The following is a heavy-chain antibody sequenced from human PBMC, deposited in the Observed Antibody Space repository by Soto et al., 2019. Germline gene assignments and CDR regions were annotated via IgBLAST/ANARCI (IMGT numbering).Heavy chain of an antibody. J-gene: IGHJ6*03. CDR1: GFTFSDYY. D-gene: IGHD5-12*01. CDR2: ISSSGSTI. Sequence: GGSLRLSCAASGFTFSDYYMSWIRQAPGKGLEWVSYISSSGSTIYYADSVKGRFTISRDNAKNSLYLQMNSLRAEDTAVYYCARIPLGVATITSVKPQPPSYYYYYYYMDVWGKGTTVTVSS. V-gene: IGHV3-11*01. CDR3: ARIPLGVATITSVKPQPPSYYYYYYYMDV.